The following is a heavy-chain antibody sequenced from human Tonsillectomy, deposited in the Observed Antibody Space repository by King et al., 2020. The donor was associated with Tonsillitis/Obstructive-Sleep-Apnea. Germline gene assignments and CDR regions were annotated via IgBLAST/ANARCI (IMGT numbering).Heavy chain of an antibody. D-gene: IGHD2-2*01. CDR2: ISSSGSTI. CDR1: GFTFSSYE. CDR3: SGGGLEYQLLGPWGYYGMDV. J-gene: IGHJ6*02. Sequence: VQLVESGGGSVQPGGSLRLSCAASGFTFSSYEMNWVRQAPGKGLEWVSYISSSGSTIYSADSVKGRFTISRDNATNSLSLQMNSLRAEDTAVYYCSGGGLEYQLLGPWGYYGMDVWGQGTTVTVSS. V-gene: IGHV3-48*03.